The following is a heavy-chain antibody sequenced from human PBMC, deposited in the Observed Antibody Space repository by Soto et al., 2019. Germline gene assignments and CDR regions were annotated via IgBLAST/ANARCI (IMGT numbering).Heavy chain of an antibody. CDR2: IWHDGGNK. CDR3: ARGSRFSSSWCFDY. Sequence: QVQLVESGGGVVQPGRSLRLSCVASGFTFSDYGMHWVRQAPGKGLEWVAVIWHDGGNKYFADSVKGRFTISGDNSKNTLYLQMNSLRADDTAVYYCARGSRFSSSWCFDYWGQGALVTVSS. D-gene: IGHD6-13*01. J-gene: IGHJ4*02. CDR1: GFTFSDYG. V-gene: IGHV3-33*01.